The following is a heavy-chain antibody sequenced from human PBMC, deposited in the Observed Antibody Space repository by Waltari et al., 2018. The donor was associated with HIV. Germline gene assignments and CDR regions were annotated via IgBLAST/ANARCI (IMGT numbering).Heavy chain of an antibody. CDR2: MSASGGTT. Sequence: EVQLVESGGGLVQPGGSLGPSCTASGFPFNTFAISWVRQAPGKGLEWVSVMSASGGTTYYADSVKGRFTVSRDNFKNTVYLQMNSLRAGDTAIYYCAKAVMETAVSSPVDCWGQGALVTVSS. D-gene: IGHD5-18*01. CDR1: GFPFNTFA. J-gene: IGHJ4*02. V-gene: IGHV3-23*04. CDR3: AKAVMETAVSSPVDC.